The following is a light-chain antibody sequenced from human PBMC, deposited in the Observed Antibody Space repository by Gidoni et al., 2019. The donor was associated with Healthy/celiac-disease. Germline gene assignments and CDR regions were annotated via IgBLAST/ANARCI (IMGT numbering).Light chain of an antibody. V-gene: IGLV1-40*01. J-gene: IGLJ1*01. CDR3: QSYDSSLSGSYV. Sequence: QSVLTQPPPVSAPPGHRVPISCPGSSSNIGAGYDVHWYQQLPGTAPKLLIYGNSNRPSGVPDRFSGSKSGTSASLAITGLQAEDEADYYCQSYDSSLSGSYVFGTGTKVTVL. CDR1: SSNIGAGYD. CDR2: GNS.